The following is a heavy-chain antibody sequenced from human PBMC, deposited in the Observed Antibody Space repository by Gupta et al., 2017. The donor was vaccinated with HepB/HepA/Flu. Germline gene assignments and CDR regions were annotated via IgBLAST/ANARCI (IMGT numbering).Heavy chain of an antibody. CDR2: IDWNGGST. CDR1: GFTFDDFG. Sequence: TASGFTFDDFGLSWVRQAPGKGLEWVSRIDWNGGSTDYADSVKGRFTISRDNARNSLYLQMNSLRAEDTAVYYCARKANVDAPMVDDAFDIWGQGAKVTVSS. CDR3: ARKANVDAPMVDDAFDI. D-gene: IGHD5-18*01. V-gene: IGHV3-20*04. J-gene: IGHJ3*02.